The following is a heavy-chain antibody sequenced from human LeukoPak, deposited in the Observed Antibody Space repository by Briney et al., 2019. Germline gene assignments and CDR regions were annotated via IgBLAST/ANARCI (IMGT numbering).Heavy chain of an antibody. CDR2: ISYDGSNK. Sequence: PGRSLRLSCAASGFTFSSYAMHWVRQAPGKGLEWVAVISYDGSNKYYADSVKGRFTISRDNSKNTLYLQMNSLRAEDTAVYYCARSVPIRGYSYGPFDYWGQGTLVTVSS. CDR1: GFTFSSYA. V-gene: IGHV3-30-3*01. CDR3: ARSVPIRGYSYGPFDY. J-gene: IGHJ4*02. D-gene: IGHD5-18*01.